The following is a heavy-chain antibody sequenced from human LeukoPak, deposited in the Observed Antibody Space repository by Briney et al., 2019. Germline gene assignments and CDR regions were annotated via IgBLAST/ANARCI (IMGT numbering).Heavy chain of an antibody. J-gene: IGHJ4*02. CDR1: GFTFSTYW. D-gene: IGHD3-22*01. CDR3: ARSGGDTVVVITPYYFDY. CDR2: IKQDGSEK. V-gene: IGHV3-7*01. Sequence: PGGSLRLSCAVSGFTFSTYWMSWVRQAPGKGLEWVANIKQDGSEKYYVDSVKGRLTISRDNAKNSLYLQMNSLRAEDTAVYYCARSGGDTVVVITPYYFDYWGQGTLVTVSS.